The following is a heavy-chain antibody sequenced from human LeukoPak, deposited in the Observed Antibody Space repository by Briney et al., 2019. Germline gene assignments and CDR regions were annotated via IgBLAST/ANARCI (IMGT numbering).Heavy chain of an antibody. D-gene: IGHD2-21*02. CDR3: ARDWYYAFDF. V-gene: IGHV3-15*07. CDR2: IRSKRDGGTT. CDR1: GFTFSNTW. J-gene: IGHJ3*01. Sequence: PGGSLRLSCLASGFTFSNTWMNWVRQAPGKGLECVARIRSKRDGGTTAYAAPVKGRFTISRDDSKNTMYLQMNSLKAEDTAVYYCARDWYYAFDFWGQGTMVTVSS.